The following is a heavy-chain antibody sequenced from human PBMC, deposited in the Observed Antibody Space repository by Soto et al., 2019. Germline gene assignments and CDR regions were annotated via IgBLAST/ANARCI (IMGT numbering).Heavy chain of an antibody. J-gene: IGHJ4*02. CDR3: ARDLRPAAPFDY. Sequence: PAETLSLTCAVSGGSIISSNWGSCVRQPPGKGLEWIGEIYHSGSTNYNPSLKSRVTISVDKSKNQFSLKLSSVTAADTAVYYCARDLRPAAPFDYWGQGTLVTVSS. D-gene: IGHD3-16*01. V-gene: IGHV4-4*02. CDR2: IYHSGST. CDR1: GGSIISSNW.